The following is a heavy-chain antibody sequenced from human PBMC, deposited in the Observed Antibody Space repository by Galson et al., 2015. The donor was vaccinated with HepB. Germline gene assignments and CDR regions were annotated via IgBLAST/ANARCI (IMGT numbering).Heavy chain of an antibody. CDR2: ISYDGSNK. CDR3: AKDWGGWRYDFWSGYYTGGYYYYYGMDV. J-gene: IGHJ6*02. CDR1: GFTFSSYG. Sequence: SLRLSCAASGFTFSSYGMHWVRQAPGKGLEWVAVISYDGSNKYYADSVKGRFTISRDNSKNTLYLQMNSLRAEDTAVYYCAKDWGGWRYDFWSGYYTGGYYYYYGMDVWGQGTTVTVSS. V-gene: IGHV3-30*18. D-gene: IGHD3-3*01.